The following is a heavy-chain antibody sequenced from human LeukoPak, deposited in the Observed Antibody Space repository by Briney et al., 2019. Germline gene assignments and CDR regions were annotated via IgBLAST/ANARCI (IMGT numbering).Heavy chain of an antibody. J-gene: IGHJ4*02. CDR3: ARDNLVQLGYYFQY. Sequence: GGSLRLSCAASGFTFSSYGMHWVRQAPGKGLEWLAVTSYDGNTKYYGDSVRGRFTISRDNSKNTLYLQVNSLRAEDTAVYYCARDNLVQLGYYFQYWGQGTLVIASS. V-gene: IGHV3-30*03. CDR1: GFTFSSYG. D-gene: IGHD5-18*01. CDR2: TSYDGNTK.